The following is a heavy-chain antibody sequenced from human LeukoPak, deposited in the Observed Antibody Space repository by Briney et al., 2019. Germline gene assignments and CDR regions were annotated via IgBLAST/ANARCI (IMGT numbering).Heavy chain of an antibody. CDR1: GGSVSSGNYY. V-gene: IGHV4-61*02. J-gene: IGHJ6*04. CDR2: FYTSGST. CDR3: ARETTLGPTSRMDV. Sequence: PSETLSLTCSVSGGSVSSGNYYWTWIRQPAGKGLEWIGRFYTSGSTNYNPSLESRVAISLDTSKNQFSLKLSSVTAADTAVYYCARETTLGPTSRMDVWGKGTTVTVSS. D-gene: IGHD1-26*01.